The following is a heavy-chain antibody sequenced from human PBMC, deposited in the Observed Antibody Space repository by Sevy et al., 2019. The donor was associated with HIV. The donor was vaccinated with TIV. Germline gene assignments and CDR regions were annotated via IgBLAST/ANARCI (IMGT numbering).Heavy chain of an antibody. J-gene: IGHJ6*02. V-gene: IGHV4-4*02. CDR3: GRDRWELLGYYYYGRDV. Sequence: SESLSLTCAVSGGSISSTNWWSWVRQPPGKGLEWIGEICHSGSTNYNPSLKSRLTISVDRSKNQFSLKLSAVTAADPAVYYCGRDRWELLGYYYYGRDVWGQGTTVIVSS. CDR2: ICHSGST. D-gene: IGHD1-26*01. CDR1: GGSISSTNW.